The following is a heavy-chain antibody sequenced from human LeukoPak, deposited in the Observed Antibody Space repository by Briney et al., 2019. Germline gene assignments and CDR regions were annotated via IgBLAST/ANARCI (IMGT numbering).Heavy chain of an antibody. Sequence: GASVKVSCKASGGTFSSYAISWVRQPPGQGLEWMGRIIPIFGTANYAQKFQGRVTITTDESTRTAYMELSSLRSEDTAVYYCARGPRYYDILTGYYNARAGPAGYNWFDPWGQGTLVTVSS. V-gene: IGHV1-69*05. D-gene: IGHD3-9*01. CDR1: GGTFSSYA. CDR3: ARGPRYYDILTGYYNARAGPAGYNWFDP. CDR2: IIPIFGTA. J-gene: IGHJ5*02.